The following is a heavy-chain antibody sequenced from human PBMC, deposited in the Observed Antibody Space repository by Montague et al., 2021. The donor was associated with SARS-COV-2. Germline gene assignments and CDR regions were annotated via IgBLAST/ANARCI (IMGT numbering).Heavy chain of an antibody. D-gene: IGHD1-20*01. CDR2: IFHSGIT. CDR1: GGSISSYY. J-gene: IGHJ5*02. V-gene: IGHV4-59*13. CDR3: ARTEYNWNDWFDP. Sequence: SETLSLTCSVSGGSISSYYWSWIRQSPGKGLEWIGYIFHSGITXXXPSXKGRVTISVDMSKNQYSLQLKSVTAADSAVYYCARTEYNWNDWFDPWGQGTLVTVSS.